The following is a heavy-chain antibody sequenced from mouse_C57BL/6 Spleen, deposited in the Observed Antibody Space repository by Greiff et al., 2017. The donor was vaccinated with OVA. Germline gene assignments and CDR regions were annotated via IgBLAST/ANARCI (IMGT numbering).Heavy chain of an antibody. CDR2: IDPETGGT. CDR3: TRHYGSSYVWFAY. Sequence: VQLQQSGAELVRPGASVTLSCKASGYTFTDYEMHWVKQTPVHGLEWIGAIDPETGGTAYNQKFKGKAILTADKSSSTAYMELRSLTSEDSAVYYGTRHYGSSYVWFAYWGQGTLVTVSA. CDR1: GYTFTDYE. D-gene: IGHD1-1*01. J-gene: IGHJ3*01. V-gene: IGHV1-15*01.